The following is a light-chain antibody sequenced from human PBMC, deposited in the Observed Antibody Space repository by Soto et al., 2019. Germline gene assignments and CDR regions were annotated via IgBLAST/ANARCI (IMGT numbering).Light chain of an antibody. Sequence: DIQMTQSPSSLSASVGDEVTITCRASQIIISYLNWYQQKPGKAPKLLINAALTLQAGVPPRFSASGSGTDFTLTITGLQPEDVATYYCQESFSTLYTFGQGTKVEIK. CDR3: QESFSTLYT. CDR1: QIIISY. V-gene: IGKV1-39*01. CDR2: AAL. J-gene: IGKJ2*01.